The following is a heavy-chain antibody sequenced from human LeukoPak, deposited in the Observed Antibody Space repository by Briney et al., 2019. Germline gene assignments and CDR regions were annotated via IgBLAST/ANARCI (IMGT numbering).Heavy chain of an antibody. CDR1: GGSISSYD. V-gene: IGHV4-4*07. CDR2: IYTRGST. Sequence: SETLSLTCTVSGGSISSYDWSWFRQPAGKRLEWIGRIYTRGSTNYNPSLKSRVIMSVDTSKNQFSLKLSSVTAADTAVYYCARLSSSWYQDWYLDLWGRGTLVTVSS. D-gene: IGHD6-13*01. CDR3: ARLSSSWYQDWYLDL. J-gene: IGHJ2*01.